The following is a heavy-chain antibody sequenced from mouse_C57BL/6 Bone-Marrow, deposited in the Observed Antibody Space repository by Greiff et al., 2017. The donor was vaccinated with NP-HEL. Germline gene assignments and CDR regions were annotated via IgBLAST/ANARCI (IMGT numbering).Heavy chain of an antibody. Sequence: VQLQQSGPGLVAPSQSLSITCTVSGFSLTSYAISWVRQPPGKGLEWLGVIWTGGGTNYNSALKSRLSISKDNSKSQVFLKMNSLQTDDTARYYCARKGISSNYVFFDYWGQGTTLTVSS. V-gene: IGHV2-9-1*01. CDR3: ARKGISSNYVFFDY. J-gene: IGHJ2*01. D-gene: IGHD2-5*01. CDR2: IWTGGGT. CDR1: GFSLTSYA.